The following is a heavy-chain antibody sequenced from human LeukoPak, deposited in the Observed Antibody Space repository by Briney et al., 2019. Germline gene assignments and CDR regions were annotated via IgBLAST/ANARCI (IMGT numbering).Heavy chain of an antibody. V-gene: IGHV1-46*01. CDR3: ARPRVEDYYDSSGSFAY. CDR1: GYTFTNYY. J-gene: IGHJ4*02. CDR2: INPSGGGT. Sequence: ASVKVSCKASGYTFTNYYIHWVRQAPGQGLEWMGIINPSGGGTDYAQKFQGRVTMTRDTSTSTVYMELSILRSEDTAVYYCARPRVEDYYDSSGSFAYWGQGTLVTVSS. D-gene: IGHD3-22*01.